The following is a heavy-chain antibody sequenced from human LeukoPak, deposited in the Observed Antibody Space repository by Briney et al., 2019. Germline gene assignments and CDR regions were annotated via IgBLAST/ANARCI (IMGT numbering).Heavy chain of an antibody. J-gene: IGHJ6*02. CDR1: GFTFDDYA. CDR2: ISWNSGSI. V-gene: IGHV3-9*01. Sequence: GGSLRLSCAASGFTFDDYAMHWVQQAPGKGLEWVSGISWNSGSIGYADSVKGRFTISRDNSKNTLYLQMNSLRAEDTAVYYCAREGPRYSSSWTPWYYYYGMDVWGQGTTVTVSS. CDR3: AREGPRYSSSWTPWYYYYGMDV. D-gene: IGHD6-13*01.